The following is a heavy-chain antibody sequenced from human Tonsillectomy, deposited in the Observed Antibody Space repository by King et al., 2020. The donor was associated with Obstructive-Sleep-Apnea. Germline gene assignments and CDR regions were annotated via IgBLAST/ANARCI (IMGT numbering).Heavy chain of an antibody. V-gene: IGHV3-7*01. CDR3: ARDGSFSGSDIYNYYYMDV. CDR1: GFSFSNYW. D-gene: IGHD1-26*01. J-gene: IGHJ6*03. Sequence: VQLVESGGGFVQPGGSRGLSCAVSGFSFSNYWMTWVRQAPGKGREWVASTKRDGRENYYEDSVKGRFTIAGDNAKNSMYLQMSSLRAEDTAVYYCARDGSFSGSDIYNYYYMDVWGKGTTVTVSS. CDR2: TKRDGREN.